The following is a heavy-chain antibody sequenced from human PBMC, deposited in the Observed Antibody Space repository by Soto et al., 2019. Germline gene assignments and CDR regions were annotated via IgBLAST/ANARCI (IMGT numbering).Heavy chain of an antibody. CDR1: GDSINSRY. D-gene: IGHD3-10*01. Sequence: LSLTCSVSGDSINSRYWSWIRQPPGKGLEWIGYIDYVGSTNYAPSLQSRVTMSVDTSKNQVSLKLRYVTAADTAVYYCVRQRGNYFDFGGQGTLVTVSP. J-gene: IGHJ4*02. V-gene: IGHV4-59*11. CDR3: VRQRGNYFDF. CDR2: IDYVGST.